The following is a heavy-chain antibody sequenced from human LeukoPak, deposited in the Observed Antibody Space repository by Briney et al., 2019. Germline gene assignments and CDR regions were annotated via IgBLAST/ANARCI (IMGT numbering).Heavy chain of an antibody. CDR1: GVSISSSNW. V-gene: IGHV4-4*02. CDR2: INHSGST. Sequence: PSETLSLTCAVSGVSISSSNWWSWVRQPPGKGLEWIGEINHSGSTNYNPSLKSRVTISVDTSKNQFSLKLSSVTAADTAVYYCARGRSTVPYDSWGQGTLVTVSS. CDR3: ARGRSTVPYDS. D-gene: IGHD4-11*01. J-gene: IGHJ4*02.